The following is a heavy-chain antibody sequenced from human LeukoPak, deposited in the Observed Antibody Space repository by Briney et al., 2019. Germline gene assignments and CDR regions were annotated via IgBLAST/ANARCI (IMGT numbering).Heavy chain of an antibody. CDR1: GYTFTDYY. V-gene: IGHV1-69-2*01. D-gene: IGHD1-26*01. Sequence: GASVKVSCKASGYTFTDYYMHWVQQAPGKGLEWMGRVDPEDGETIYAEKFQGRVTITADTSTDTAYMELSSLRSEDTAVYYCAREELLGFYDYWGQGTLVTVSS. J-gene: IGHJ4*02. CDR3: AREELLGFYDY. CDR2: VDPEDGET.